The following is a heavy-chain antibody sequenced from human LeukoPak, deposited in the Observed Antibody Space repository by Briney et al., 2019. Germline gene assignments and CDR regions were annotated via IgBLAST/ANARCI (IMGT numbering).Heavy chain of an antibody. D-gene: IGHD3-3*01. J-gene: IGHJ4*02. V-gene: IGHV3-48*01. CDR3: ARPYDFWSGYSAGSYFDY. CDR2: FSSSSRTI. Sequence: GGSLRLSCAASGFTFSSYSMNWLRQAPGKGLEWVSYFSSSSRTIYYADSVKGRFTISRDNATNSLYLQMNSLRAEDTAVYYCARPYDFWSGYSAGSYFDYWSQGTLVTVSS. CDR1: GFTFSSYS.